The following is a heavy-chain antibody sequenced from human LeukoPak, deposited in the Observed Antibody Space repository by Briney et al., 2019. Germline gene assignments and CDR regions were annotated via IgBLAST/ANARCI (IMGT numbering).Heavy chain of an antibody. Sequence: SQTLSLTCAISGDSVSSNSVTWNWIRQSPSRGLEWLGRTYYRSTWYNDYAVSVRGRIAVNPDTSKNQFSLHLNSVTPEDTAVYYCARRLTQYDCFDPWGQGVLITVSS. J-gene: IGHJ5*02. CDR1: GDSVSSNSVT. CDR3: ARRLTQYDCFDP. V-gene: IGHV6-1*01. CDR2: TYYRSTWYN. D-gene: IGHD2-2*01.